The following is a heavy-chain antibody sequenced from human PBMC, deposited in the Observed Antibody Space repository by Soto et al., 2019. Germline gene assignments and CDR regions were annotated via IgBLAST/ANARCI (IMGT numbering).Heavy chain of an antibody. D-gene: IGHD7-27*01. V-gene: IGHV3-23*01. CDR2: ITNSGGDT. J-gene: IGHJ4*02. Sequence: GGSLRLSCAASGFTFSSYPMSWVRQAPGKGLEWVSAITNSGGDTYYTESVEGRFTISRDNSKNTLYLQMNSLRPEDTALYYCAKETQANLGTGGFDSWGQGTLVTVSS. CDR3: AKETQANLGTGGFDS. CDR1: GFTFSSYP.